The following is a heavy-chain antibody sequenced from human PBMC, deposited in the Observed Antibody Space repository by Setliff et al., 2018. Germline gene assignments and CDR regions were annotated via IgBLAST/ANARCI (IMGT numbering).Heavy chain of an antibody. CDR2: ISSSGSTI. CDR1: GFAFSTYE. V-gene: IGHV3-48*03. D-gene: IGHD6-19*01. CDR3: ARYSSGWFFDY. Sequence: GGSLRLSCAASGFAFSTYEMNWVRQAPGKGLEWVSYISSSGSTIYYVDSVKGRFTISRDNAKNSLYLQMNSLRAEDTAVYYCARYSSGWFFDYWGQGTPVTVSS. J-gene: IGHJ4*02.